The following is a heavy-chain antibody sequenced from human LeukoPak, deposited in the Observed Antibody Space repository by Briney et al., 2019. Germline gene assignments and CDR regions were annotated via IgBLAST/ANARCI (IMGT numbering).Heavy chain of an antibody. Sequence: PGGSLRLSCAASGFIFSNSAMNWVRQAPGKGLEWVSSINNDGSYIYYAGSVKGRFTISRDNAKNSLFLQMNSLGAEDTAVYYCAGGRQWLVHAYWGQGTLVTVSS. J-gene: IGHJ4*02. CDR1: GFIFSNSA. V-gene: IGHV3-21*01. CDR2: INNDGSYI. CDR3: AGGRQWLVHAY. D-gene: IGHD6-19*01.